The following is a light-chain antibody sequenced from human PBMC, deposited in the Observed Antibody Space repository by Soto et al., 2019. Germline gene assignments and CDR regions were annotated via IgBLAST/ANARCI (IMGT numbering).Light chain of an antibody. Sequence: DIQMTQSPSSLSASVGDRVTITCRASQSISRYLNWYQQKPGKAPKLLIYAASSLQSGVPSRFSGSGSGTDFTLTISSLPPEDFATYYCQQSYSTPPWTFGQGTKVEIK. CDR1: QSISRY. CDR3: QQSYSTPPWT. V-gene: IGKV1-39*01. CDR2: AAS. J-gene: IGKJ1*01.